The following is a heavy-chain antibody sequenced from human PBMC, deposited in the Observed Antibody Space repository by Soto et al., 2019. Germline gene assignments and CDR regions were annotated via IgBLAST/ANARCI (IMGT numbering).Heavy chain of an antibody. V-gene: IGHV3-15*01. CDR3: TTVGSGITGTTPTGRGYYYGMDV. D-gene: IGHD1-7*01. CDR2: IKSKTDGGTT. Sequence: LRLSCAASGFTFSNAWMSWVRQAPGKGLEWVGRIKSKTDGGTTDYAAPVKGRFTISRDDSKNTLYLQMNSLKTEDTAVYYCTTVGSGITGTTPTGRGYYYGMDVRGQGTTVTVSS. J-gene: IGHJ6*02. CDR1: GFTFSNAW.